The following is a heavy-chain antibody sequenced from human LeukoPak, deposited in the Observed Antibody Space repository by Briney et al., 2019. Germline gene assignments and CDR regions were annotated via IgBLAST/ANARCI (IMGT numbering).Heavy chain of an antibody. Sequence: SETLSLTCTVSGGSTSSSSYYWGWIRQPPGKGLEWIGSIYYSGSTYYNPSLKSRVTISVDTSKNQFSLKLSSVTAADTAVYYCARREPAAIRWGQGTLVTVSS. CDR3: ARREPAAIR. CDR1: GGSTSSSSYY. V-gene: IGHV4-39*01. CDR2: IYYSGST. D-gene: IGHD2-2*01. J-gene: IGHJ4*02.